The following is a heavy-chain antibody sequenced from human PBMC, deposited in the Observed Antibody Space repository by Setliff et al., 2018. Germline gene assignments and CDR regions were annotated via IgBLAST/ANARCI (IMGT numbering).Heavy chain of an antibody. V-gene: IGHV5-51*01. D-gene: IGHD3-10*01. J-gene: IGHJ5*02. CDR1: GFSLTDFW. CDR2: IYAGDSDT. CDR3: ARQKSTGSGNNWFDP. Sequence: GESLKISCQGSGFSLTDFWIGWVRQMPGKGLEWMGLIYAGDSDTRYNPSFQGRVTMSADKSINTAYLQWSSLKASDTAIYYCARQKSTGSGNNWFDPWGQGTLVTVSS.